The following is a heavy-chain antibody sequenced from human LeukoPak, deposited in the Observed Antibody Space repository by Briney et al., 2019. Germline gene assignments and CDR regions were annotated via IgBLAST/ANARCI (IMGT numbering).Heavy chain of an antibody. CDR2: ITPSSTYI. Sequence: PGGSLRLSCAASGFTFSNSDMEWVRKAPGKGLEWVSSITPSSTYIYYAESMRGRFTVSRDNAKNSLYLQMNSLTAEDTAVYYCARNLNSPIAVAGSDYWGQGTLVTVSS. CDR1: GFTFSNSD. CDR3: ARNLNSPIAVAGSDY. V-gene: IGHV3-21*01. J-gene: IGHJ4*02. D-gene: IGHD6-19*01.